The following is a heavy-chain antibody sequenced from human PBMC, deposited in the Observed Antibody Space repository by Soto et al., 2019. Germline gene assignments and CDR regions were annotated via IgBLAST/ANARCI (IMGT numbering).Heavy chain of an antibody. V-gene: IGHV1-18*01. CDR1: GYTFYSHS. Sequence: ASVKVSCKASGYTFYSHSISWVRQAPGQGLEWMGRISADNINTKYAQKFQGRVTMTRNTSISTAYMELSSLRSEDTAVYYCARVPGYSYGFIFDYWGQGTLVTVSS. D-gene: IGHD5-18*01. J-gene: IGHJ4*02. CDR3: ARVPGYSYGFIFDY. CDR2: ISADNINT.